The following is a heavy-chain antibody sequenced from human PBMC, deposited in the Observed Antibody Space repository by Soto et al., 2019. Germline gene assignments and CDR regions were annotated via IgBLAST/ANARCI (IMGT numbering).Heavy chain of an antibody. V-gene: IGHV1-2*02. Sequence: ASVKICCEASGYPFTSSYMHWVRQAPGQGLEWMGWINPNSGGTNYAQKFQGRVTITRDTSISTAYMELSRLRSVDTAVYYCARKRNYDFWSGSYSPPRGERDYRGQLPLVAAS. D-gene: IGHD3-3*01. CDR3: ARKRNYDFWSGSYSPPRGERDY. J-gene: IGHJ4*02. CDR1: GYPFTSSY. CDR2: INPNSGGT.